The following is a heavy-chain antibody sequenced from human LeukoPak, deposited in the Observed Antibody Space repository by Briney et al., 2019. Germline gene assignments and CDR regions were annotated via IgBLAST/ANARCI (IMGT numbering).Heavy chain of an antibody. CDR1: GYTFTGYY. CDR3: AKTNTPRIALNWYFDL. CDR2: INPNSGGT. Sequence: ASVKVSCKASGYTFTGYYMHWVRQAPGQGLEWMGWINPNSGGTNYAQKFQGRVTMTRDTSISTAYMELRSLRSDDTAVYYCAKTNTPRIALNWYFDLWGRGTLVTVSS. J-gene: IGHJ2*01. D-gene: IGHD6-13*01. V-gene: IGHV1-2*02.